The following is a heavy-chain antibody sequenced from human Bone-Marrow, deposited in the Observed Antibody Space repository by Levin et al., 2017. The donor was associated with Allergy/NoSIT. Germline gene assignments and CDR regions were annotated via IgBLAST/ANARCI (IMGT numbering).Heavy chain of an antibody. D-gene: IGHD6-13*01. CDR1: GFTFSRYG. V-gene: IGHV3-30*18. J-gene: IGHJ4*02. CDR3: AKDLSSSWYRNFDY. Sequence: GESLKISCAASGFTFSRYGIHWVRQAPGKGLEWVAVISYDGSNKYYADSVKGRFTISRDNSKNTLYLQMNSLRAEDTAVYYCAKDLSSSWYRNFDYWGQGTLVTVSS. CDR2: ISYDGSNK.